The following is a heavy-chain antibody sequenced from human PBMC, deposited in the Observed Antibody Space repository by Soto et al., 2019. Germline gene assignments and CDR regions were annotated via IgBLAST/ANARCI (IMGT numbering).Heavy chain of an antibody. Sequence: GGSLRLSCTASGFTLGDYTMSWFRQAPGKGLEWVGFIRNKDYDGTTEYAASVKGRFTISRDDSKSIAYLQMNSLKTEDTAVYYCTRVATVTTYFFDYWGQGTLVTVSS. D-gene: IGHD4-17*01. CDR2: IRNKDYDGTT. CDR1: GFTLGDYT. CDR3: TRVATVTTYFFDY. V-gene: IGHV3-49*03. J-gene: IGHJ4*02.